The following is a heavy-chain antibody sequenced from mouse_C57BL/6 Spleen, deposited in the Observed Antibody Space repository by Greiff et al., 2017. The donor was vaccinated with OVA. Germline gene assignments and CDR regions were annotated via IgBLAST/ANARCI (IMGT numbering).Heavy chain of an antibody. D-gene: IGHD2-5*01. CDR1: GFTFSSYA. Sequence: EVMLVESGGGLVKPGGSLKLSCAASGFTFSSYAMSWVRQTPEKRLEWVATISDGGSYTYYPDNVKGRFTISRDNAKNNLYLQMSHLKSEDTAMXYCARDRNYSNYGNYAMDYWGQGTSVTVSS. CDR3: ARDRNYSNYGNYAMDY. V-gene: IGHV5-4*01. J-gene: IGHJ4*01. CDR2: ISDGGSYT.